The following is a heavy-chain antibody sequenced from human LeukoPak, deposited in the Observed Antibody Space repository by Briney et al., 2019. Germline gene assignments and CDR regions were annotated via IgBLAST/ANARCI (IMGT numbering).Heavy chain of an antibody. CDR1: GGTFSSYA. D-gene: IGHD5-24*01. J-gene: IGHJ4*02. CDR2: IIPIFGTA. CDR3: ARGPTSRDGYKYFDY. Sequence: GSSVKVSCKASGGTFSSYAISWVRQAPGQGLEWMGGIIPIFGTANYAQKFQGRVTITTDESTSTAYMELSSLRSEDTAVYYCARGPTSRDGYKYFDYWGQGTLVTVS. V-gene: IGHV1-69*05.